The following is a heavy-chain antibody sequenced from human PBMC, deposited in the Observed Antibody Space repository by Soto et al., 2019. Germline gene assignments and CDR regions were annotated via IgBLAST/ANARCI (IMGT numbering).Heavy chain of an antibody. CDR3: ARGKGYCSRGSCHWFDP. V-gene: IGHV4-31*03. J-gene: IGHJ5*02. CDR2: IYYSGST. D-gene: IGHD2-15*01. Sequence: SETRALTCTVSGGSISSGAYNSNSVLHHPGKGLEWIGYIYYSGSTYYNPSLKSRVTISVDTSKNQFSLKLSSVTAADTAVYYCARGKGYCSRGSCHWFDPWGQGTLVIVS. CDR1: GGSISSGAYN.